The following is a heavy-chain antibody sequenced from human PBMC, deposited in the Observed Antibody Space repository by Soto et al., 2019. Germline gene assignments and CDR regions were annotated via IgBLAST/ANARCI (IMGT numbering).Heavy chain of an antibody. V-gene: IGHV3-23*01. CDR3: AKTERITMIVVVIGFDY. D-gene: IGHD3-22*01. CDR2: ISGSGGST. Sequence: GGSLRLSCAASGFTFSSYAMSWVRQAPGKGLEWVSAISGSGGSTYYADSVKGRFTISRDNSKNTLYLQMNSLRAEDTAVYYCAKTERITMIVVVIGFDYWGQGTLVTVSS. J-gene: IGHJ4*02. CDR1: GFTFSSYA.